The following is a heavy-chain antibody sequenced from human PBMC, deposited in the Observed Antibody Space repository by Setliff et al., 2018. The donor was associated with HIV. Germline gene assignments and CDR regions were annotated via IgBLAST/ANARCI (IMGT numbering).Heavy chain of an antibody. Sequence: NPSETLSLTCAVYGGSFPAYYWNWVRQPPGKGLEWIGEINYSGDTTYNPSLKSRVNMFIDTSKKQFSLKVASVTAADTAVYYCVRQHGDYAFDPWGQGTLVTVSS. D-gene: IGHD4-17*01. CDR3: VRQHGDYAFDP. CDR2: INYSGDT. V-gene: IGHV4-34*01. CDR1: GGSFPAYY. J-gene: IGHJ5*02.